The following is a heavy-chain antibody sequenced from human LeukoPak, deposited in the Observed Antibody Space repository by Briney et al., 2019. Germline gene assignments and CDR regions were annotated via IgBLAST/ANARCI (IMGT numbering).Heavy chain of an antibody. CDR3: ARDSTVTSWFDP. V-gene: IGHV1-2*02. Sequence: ASVKVSCKASGYTFTGYYMHWVRQAPGQGLEWMGWINPNSGGTNYAQKFQGRVTMTRDTSISTAYMELSRLRSDDTAVYYCARDSTVTSWFDPWGQGTLVTVSP. D-gene: IGHD4-17*01. CDR1: GYTFTGYY. CDR2: INPNSGGT. J-gene: IGHJ5*02.